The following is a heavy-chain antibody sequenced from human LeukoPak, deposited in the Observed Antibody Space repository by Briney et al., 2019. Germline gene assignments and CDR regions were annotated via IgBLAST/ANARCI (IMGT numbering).Heavy chain of an antibody. CDR1: GGSFSGYY. CDR3: ARVNSEYYYYYYYYMDV. Sequence: PSETLSLTCAVYGGSFSGYYWSWIRQPPGKGLEWIGEINHSGSTNYNPSLKSRVTISVDTSKNQFSLKLSSVTAADTAVYYCARVNSEYYYYYYYYMDVWGKGTTVTVSS. CDR2: INHSGST. J-gene: IGHJ6*03. D-gene: IGHD3-22*01. V-gene: IGHV4-34*01.